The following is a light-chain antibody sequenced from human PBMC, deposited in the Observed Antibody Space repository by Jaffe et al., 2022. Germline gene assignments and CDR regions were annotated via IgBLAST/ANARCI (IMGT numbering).Light chain of an antibody. CDR1: QNVSSN. CDR3: QQYNKWPQT. V-gene: IGKV3-15*01. Sequence: EIVMTQSPATLSVSPGERATLSCRASQNVSSNLAWYQQKPGQAPRLLISGASTRATGIPARFSGSGSGTEFSLSISSLQSEDFAVYHCQQYNKWPQTFGQGTKLEIK. J-gene: IGKJ2*01. CDR2: GAS.